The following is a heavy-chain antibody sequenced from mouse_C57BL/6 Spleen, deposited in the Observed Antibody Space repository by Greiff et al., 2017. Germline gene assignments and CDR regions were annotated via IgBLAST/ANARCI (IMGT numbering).Heavy chain of an antibody. CDR3: VHSNLCWYFDV. D-gene: IGHD2-5*01. CDR2: IYPGDGDT. CDR1: GYAFSSSW. V-gene: IGHV1-82*01. Sequence: VKLQESGPELVKPGASVKISCKASGYAFSSSWMNWVKQRPGKGLEWIGRIYPGDGDTNYNGKFKGKATLTADKSSSTAYMQLSGLTSEDSAVYFCVHSNLCWYFDVWGTGTTVTVSS. J-gene: IGHJ1*03.